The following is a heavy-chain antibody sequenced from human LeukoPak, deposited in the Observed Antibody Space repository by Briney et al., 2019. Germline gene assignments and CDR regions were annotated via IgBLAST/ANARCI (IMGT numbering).Heavy chain of an antibody. J-gene: IGHJ6*02. CDR3: GREDRFGYNYAYGLDV. CDR1: GFTFSRYW. D-gene: IGHD5-18*01. V-gene: IGHV3-74*01. CDR2: IESDGSST. Sequence: PGGSLRLSCAGSGFTFSRYWMHWVRQVPEKGLVWVSRIESDGSSTNYADSVRGRFTISRDNAKNTLYLQMNSLRAEDTAVYYCGREDRFGYNYAYGLDVWGQGTTVTVSS.